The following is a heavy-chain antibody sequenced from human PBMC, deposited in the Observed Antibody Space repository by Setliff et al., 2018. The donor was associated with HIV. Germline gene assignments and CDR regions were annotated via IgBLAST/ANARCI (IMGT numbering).Heavy chain of an antibody. CDR2: IYYSGST. J-gene: IGHJ4*02. V-gene: IGHV4-59*01. Sequence: SETLSLTCFVSGGSLSSYYWSWIRQPPGKGLEWIAYIYYSGSTNYNPSLKSRVTISLDRSKNQFSLKLRSVTAADTAVYYCARTPSRGGFDYWGQGTLVTVSS. D-gene: IGHD3-16*01. CDR1: GGSLSSYY. CDR3: ARTPSRGGFDY.